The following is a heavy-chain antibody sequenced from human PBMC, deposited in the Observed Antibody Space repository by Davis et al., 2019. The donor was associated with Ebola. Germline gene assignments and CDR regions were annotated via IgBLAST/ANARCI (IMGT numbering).Heavy chain of an antibody. CDR3: ARKTFFQH. J-gene: IGHJ1*01. V-gene: IGHV3-48*01. CDR1: GFTFSAYD. CDR2: ISHSLSTV. Sequence: GESLKISCAASGFTFSAYDMNWVRQAPGKGLEWVSYISHSLSTVYYADSVKGRFTISRDNSKNTLYLQMNSLRAEDTAVYYCARKTFFQHWGQGTLVTVSS.